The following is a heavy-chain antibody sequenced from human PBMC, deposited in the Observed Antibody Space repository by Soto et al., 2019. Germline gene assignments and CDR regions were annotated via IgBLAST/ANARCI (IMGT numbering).Heavy chain of an antibody. CDR2: IWFDGSNK. V-gene: IGHV3-33*01. CDR1: GSIFFGYG. J-gene: IGHJ4*02. Sequence: QEQLVESGGGVVQPGRSLILSCAASGSIFFGYGMHCVRQAPGKGLDWVAVIWFDGSNKYYADSVKGRFTISRDNSKNMLYLQMDSLRAEDTAVYYCESDGIGGTAFRGFCYDWGQGTLVTVSS. D-gene: IGHD1-7*01. CDR3: ESDGIGGTAFRGFCYD.